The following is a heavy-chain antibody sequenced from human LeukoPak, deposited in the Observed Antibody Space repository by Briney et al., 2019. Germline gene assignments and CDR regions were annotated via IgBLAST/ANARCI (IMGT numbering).Heavy chain of an antibody. CDR3: PKNQEPAAIGGPNNTNVMTF. CDR1: GFTFSSYE. J-gene: IGHJ6*03. D-gene: IGHD3-16*01. CDR2: ISSSGSTI. Sequence: GGSLRLSCAASGFTFSSYEMNWVRQAPGKGLEWVSYISSSGSTIYYADSVKGRFTISRDNAKNSLYLQMNSLRAEDTAVYYFPKNQEPAAIGGPNNTNVMTFWGKGTTFTVS. V-gene: IGHV3-48*03.